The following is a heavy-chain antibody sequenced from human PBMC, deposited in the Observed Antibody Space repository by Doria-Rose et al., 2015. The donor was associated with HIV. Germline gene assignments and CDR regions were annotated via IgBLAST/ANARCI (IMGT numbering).Heavy chain of an antibody. D-gene: IGHD6-13*01. J-gene: IGHJ4*02. V-gene: IGHV2-26*01. CDR3: ARIKSSRWYHKYYFDF. CDR1: GVSLSSPGLG. CDR2: NFSDDAS. Sequence: QITLKESGPVLVKPTETLTLTCTVSGVSLSSPGLGVSWIRQPPGKALAWLANNFSDDASSYKTSLKSRLTIFRGTSKSQVVLTMTDMDPVDTATYYCARIKSSRWYHKYYFDFWGQGTLVIVSA.